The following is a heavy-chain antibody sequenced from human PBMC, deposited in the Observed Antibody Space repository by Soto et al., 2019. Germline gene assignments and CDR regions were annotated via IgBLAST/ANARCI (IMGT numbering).Heavy chain of an antibody. D-gene: IGHD6-19*01. J-gene: IGHJ4*02. Sequence: QVQLVESGGGLVKPGGSLRLSCAASGFTFSDYYMSWIRQAPGKGLEWVSYISSSGSTIYYADSVKGRFTIPRGNAKDSLYLQRNSLRGEDTAVYYCARDQDLGYSSGWDPYCFDYWGQGAMVTGSS. CDR3: ARDQDLGYSSGWDPYCFDY. V-gene: IGHV3-11*01. CDR1: GFTFSDYY. CDR2: ISSSGSTI.